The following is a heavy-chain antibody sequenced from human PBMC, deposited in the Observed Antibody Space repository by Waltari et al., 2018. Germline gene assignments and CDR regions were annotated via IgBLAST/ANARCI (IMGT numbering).Heavy chain of an antibody. CDR1: VVSITTNRHY. D-gene: IGHD5-12*01. J-gene: IGHJ3*01. Sequence: QLPLQESGPGLVTPSETLSLTCSASVVSITTNRHYRGWICQPPGQGLEWSGTISYNGATYSSPSLRSRVTIFRDTSKNQLSLKLGSVTAADTAFYYCATYIGASLGTAAFDVWGQGTMVTVSS. CDR3: ATYIGASLGTAAFDV. V-gene: IGHV4-39*01. CDR2: ISYNGAT.